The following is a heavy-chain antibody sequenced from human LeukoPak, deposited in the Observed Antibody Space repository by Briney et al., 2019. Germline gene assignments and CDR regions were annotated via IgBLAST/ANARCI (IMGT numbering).Heavy chain of an antibody. D-gene: IGHD3-10*01. CDR2: IKSKTDGGTT. Sequence: GSLRLSCAASGFTFSNAWMSWVRQAPGKGLEWVGRIKSKTDGGTTDYAAPVKGRFTISRDDSKNTLYLQMNSLKTEDTAVYYCTTDNPPPWFGELENYWGQGTLVTVSS. CDR1: GFTFSNAW. J-gene: IGHJ4*02. V-gene: IGHV3-15*01. CDR3: TTDNPPPWFGELENY.